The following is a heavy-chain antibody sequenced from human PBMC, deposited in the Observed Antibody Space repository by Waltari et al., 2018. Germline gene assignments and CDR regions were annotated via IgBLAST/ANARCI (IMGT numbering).Heavy chain of an antibody. CDR2: INHSGST. Sequence: QLQLQESGPGLVKPSETLSLTCTVSGGSISSSSYYWGWIRQPPGKRLEWIGEINHSGSTDYNPSLKSRVIISVDTSKNQFSLKLSSVTAADTAVYYCAKRGMEGGYFDLWGRGTLVTVSS. V-gene: IGHV4-39*07. J-gene: IGHJ2*01. D-gene: IGHD3-3*01. CDR1: GGSISSSSYY. CDR3: AKRGMEGGYFDL.